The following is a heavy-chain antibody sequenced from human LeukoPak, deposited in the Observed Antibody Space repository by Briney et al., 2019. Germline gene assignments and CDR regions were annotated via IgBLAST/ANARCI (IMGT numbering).Heavy chain of an antibody. D-gene: IGHD3-16*01. CDR2: I. CDR1: GLTHSRYG. CDR3: AGVPNVREGEWFDP. Sequence: QSGRSLRLSCAASGLTHSRYGMHWVRQAPGKGLEWVAVISYADSVKDRFTISRDNSENTLYLQMSSLRVEDTAVYYCAGVPNVREGEWFDPWGQGTLVTVSS. J-gene: IGHJ5*02. V-gene: IGHV3-30*03.